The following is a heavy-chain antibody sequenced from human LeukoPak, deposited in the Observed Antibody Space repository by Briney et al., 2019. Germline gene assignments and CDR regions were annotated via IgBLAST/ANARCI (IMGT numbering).Heavy chain of an antibody. CDR3: ASGDPSGAYFDY. V-gene: IGHV1-69*05. CDR2: IIPVFGTS. J-gene: IGHJ4*02. D-gene: IGHD3-10*01. Sequence: SVKVSCKASGGTFSSYAISWVRQAPGQGLEWMGGIIPVFGTSNYAQKFQGRVTMTTDTSTSTAYMELRSLRSDDTAVYYCASGDPSGAYFDYWGQGTLVTVSS. CDR1: GGTFSSYA.